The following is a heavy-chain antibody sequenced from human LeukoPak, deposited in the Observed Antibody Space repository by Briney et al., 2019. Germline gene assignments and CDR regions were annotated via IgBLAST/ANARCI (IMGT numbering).Heavy chain of an antibody. J-gene: IGHJ6*03. CDR1: GFTFNSYA. CDR3: ARGPRVGAAGFVYYHYIDV. V-gene: IGHV3-30*04. CDR2: ISYDGSKK. Sequence: PGGSLRLSCAASGFTFNSYATHWVCQAPGKGLEWVAVISYDGSKKNYADSVKGRFTISRDNSKNTLYLQMNSLRAEDTAVYYCARGPRVGAAGFVYYHYIDVWGKGTTVTVSS. D-gene: IGHD1-26*01.